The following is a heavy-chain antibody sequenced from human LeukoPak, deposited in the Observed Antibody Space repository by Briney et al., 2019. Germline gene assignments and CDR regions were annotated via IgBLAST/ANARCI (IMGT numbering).Heavy chain of an antibody. CDR3: ARVRGYSYGELDY. D-gene: IGHD5-18*01. CDR2: ISYSWST. CDR1: DGSISSGGNY. Sequence: SETLSLTCTVSDGSISSGGNYWSWLRQHPGKGLEWLGYISYSWSTYYNPSLNSRVTISVGTSKSQFSLKLSSVTAADTAVYYCARVRGYSYGELDYWGQGTLVTVSS. V-gene: IGHV4-31*03. J-gene: IGHJ4*02.